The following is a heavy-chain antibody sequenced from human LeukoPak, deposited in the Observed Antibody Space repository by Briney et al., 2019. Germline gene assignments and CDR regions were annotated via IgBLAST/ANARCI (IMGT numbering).Heavy chain of an antibody. Sequence: SVKVSCKASGGTFSSYAISWVRQAPGQGLEWMGGIIPIFGTANYAQKFQGRVTITTDESTSTAYMELSSLRSEDTAVYYCARDPPVEVRIVGATRRNRGDRGGDYWGQGTLVTVSS. V-gene: IGHV1-69*05. J-gene: IGHJ4*02. CDR2: IIPIFGTA. CDR1: GGTFSSYA. CDR3: ARDPPVEVRIVGATRRNRGDRGGDY. D-gene: IGHD1-26*01.